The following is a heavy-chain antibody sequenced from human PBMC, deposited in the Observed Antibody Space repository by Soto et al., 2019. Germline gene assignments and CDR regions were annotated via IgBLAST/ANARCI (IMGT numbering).Heavy chain of an antibody. Sequence: GGSLRLSCSASGFTFSGYAMHWVRQAPGQGLEYVSAISSNGGSTYYADSVKGRVTISRDHSKNTLYLQMSSLRAEDTAVYYCVEDQGDYDDTPWGQGTLVTVSS. CDR2: ISSNGGST. CDR3: VEDQGDYDDTP. D-gene: IGHD3-22*01. V-gene: IGHV3-64D*06. CDR1: GFTFSGYA. J-gene: IGHJ5*02.